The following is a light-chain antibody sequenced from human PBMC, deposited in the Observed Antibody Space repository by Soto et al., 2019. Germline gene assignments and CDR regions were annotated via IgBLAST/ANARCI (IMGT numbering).Light chain of an antibody. Sequence: ERVSTPSPATLSVSPGERATLSCRASQSVSRNLAWYQQRPGQAHRLIIYGASTRATGIPARFSGSGSGTEFTLTINSMQHEDLAVYDCQPYNYWTWTVGKGTKVDIK. V-gene: IGKV3-15*01. CDR1: QSVSRN. CDR3: QPYNYWTWT. CDR2: GAS. J-gene: IGKJ1*01.